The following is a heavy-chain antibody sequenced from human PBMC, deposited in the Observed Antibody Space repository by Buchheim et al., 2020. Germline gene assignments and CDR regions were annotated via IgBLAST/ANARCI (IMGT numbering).Heavy chain of an antibody. CDR1: GFTFSSYG. V-gene: IGHV3-33*01. CDR3: ARVRGEGAAADYYYYYMDV. J-gene: IGHJ6*03. Sequence: QVQLVESGGGVVQPGRSLRLSCAASGFTFSSYGMHWVRQAPGKGLEWVAVIWYDGSNKYYADSVKGRFTISRDNSKNTLYLQMNSLRAEDTAVYYCARVRGEGAAADYYYYYMDVWGKGTT. D-gene: IGHD6-13*01. CDR2: IWYDGSNK.